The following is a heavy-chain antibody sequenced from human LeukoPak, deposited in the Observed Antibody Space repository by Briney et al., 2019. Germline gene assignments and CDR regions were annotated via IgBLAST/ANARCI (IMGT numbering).Heavy chain of an antibody. CDR1: GFTVFNYW. CDR3: AKVYCGGDCYSPYFDY. CDR2: INLDGSQK. J-gene: IGHJ4*02. D-gene: IGHD2-21*02. V-gene: IGHV3-7*03. Sequence: GGSLRLSCAASGFTVFNYWMSWVHQAPGKGLEWVANINLDGSQKYYVDSLKGRFTISRDNAKNSLYLQMDSLRVEDTALYYCAKVYCGGDCYSPYFDYWGQGTLVTVSS.